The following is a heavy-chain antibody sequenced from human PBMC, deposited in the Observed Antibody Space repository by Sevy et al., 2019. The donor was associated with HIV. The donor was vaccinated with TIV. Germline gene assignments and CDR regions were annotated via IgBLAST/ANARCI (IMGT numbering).Heavy chain of an antibody. CDR1: GFTFSSYS. CDR3: ARGYCSGGSCYLLGAFDI. Sequence: GGSLRLSCAASGFTFSSYSMNWVRQAPGKGLEWVSSISSSSSYIYYADSVKGRFTISRDNAKNSLYLQMNSLRAEDTVVYYCARGYCSGGSCYLLGAFDIWGQGTMVTVSS. CDR2: ISSSSSYI. J-gene: IGHJ3*02. V-gene: IGHV3-21*01. D-gene: IGHD2-15*01.